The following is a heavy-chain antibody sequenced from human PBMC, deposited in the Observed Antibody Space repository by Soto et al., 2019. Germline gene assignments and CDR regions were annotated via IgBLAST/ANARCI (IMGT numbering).Heavy chain of an antibody. CDR2: IHYSGST. CDR1: GGSIRSGRYY. CDR3: AREDRNDYDSSGYCH. Sequence: PSETLSLTCTVSGGSIRSGRYYWSWIRQHPGKGLEWIGYIHYSGSTYYNPSLKSRLSISVDTSKNQFSLKLSSVTAADTAVYYCAREDRNDYDSSGYCHWGQGAMVTV. V-gene: IGHV4-31*03. J-gene: IGHJ4*02. D-gene: IGHD3-22*01.